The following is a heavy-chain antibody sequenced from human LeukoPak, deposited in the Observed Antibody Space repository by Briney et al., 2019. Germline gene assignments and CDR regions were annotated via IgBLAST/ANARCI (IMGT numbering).Heavy chain of an antibody. J-gene: IGHJ4*02. Sequence: GGSLRLSCAASGFTFSSYWMSWVRQARGKGLEWVANMKQDGSEKYYVDSVKGRFTISRDNAKNSLYLQMNSLRAEDTAVYYCARDWGFWSGSTGFDYWGQGTLVTVSS. D-gene: IGHD3-3*01. CDR1: GFTFSSYW. CDR2: MKQDGSEK. V-gene: IGHV3-7*01. CDR3: ARDWGFWSGSTGFDY.